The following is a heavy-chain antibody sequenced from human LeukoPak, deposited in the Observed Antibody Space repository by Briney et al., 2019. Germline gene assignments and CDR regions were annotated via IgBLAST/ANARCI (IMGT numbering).Heavy chain of an antibody. CDR3: ARVGSGGSYVFDY. CDR2: INPNSGGT. D-gene: IGHD1-26*01. V-gene: IGHV1-2*02. J-gene: IGHJ4*02. CDR1: GYTFTGYY. Sequence: ASVKVSCKASGYTFTGYYMHWVRQAPGQGLEWMGWINPNSGGTNYAQKFQGRVTMTRDTSISTAYMELSRLRSDDTAVYYCARVGSGGSYVFDYWGQGTLVTVSS.